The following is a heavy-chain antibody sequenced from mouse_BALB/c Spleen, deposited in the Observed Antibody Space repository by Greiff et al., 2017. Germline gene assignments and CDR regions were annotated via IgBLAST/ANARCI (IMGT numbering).Heavy chain of an antibody. CDR3: ARPVVADYYAMDY. J-gene: IGHJ4*01. D-gene: IGHD1-1*01. CDR2: ISSGSSTI. CDR1: GFTFSSFG. Sequence: EVQRVESGGGLVQPGGSRKLSCAASGFTFSSFGMHWVRQAPEKGLEWVAYISSGSSTIYYADTVKGRFTISRDNPKNTLFLQMTSLRSEDTAMYYCARPVVADYYAMDYWGQGTSVTVSS. V-gene: IGHV5-17*02.